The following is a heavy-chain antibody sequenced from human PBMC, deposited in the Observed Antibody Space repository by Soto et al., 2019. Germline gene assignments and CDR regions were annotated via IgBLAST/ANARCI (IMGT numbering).Heavy chain of an antibody. Sequence: GGSLRLSCTFSGFTSDDYDYALTWVRQAPGKGLQWLGLIRGSTYGGTTEYAASVKGRFTISRDDSKGITYLQMNSLKTEDTAVYYCSRDGDFYGLGVWGQGTTVTVSS. CDR3: SRDGDFYGLGV. V-gene: IGHV3-49*04. CDR1: GFTSDDYDYA. CDR2: IRGSTYGGTT. D-gene: IGHD3-3*01. J-gene: IGHJ6*02.